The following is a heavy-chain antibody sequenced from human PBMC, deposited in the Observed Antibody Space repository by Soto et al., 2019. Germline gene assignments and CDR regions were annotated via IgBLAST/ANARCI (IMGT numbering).Heavy chain of an antibody. V-gene: IGHV3-66*01. J-gene: IGHJ6*02. CDR2: IYSGGST. CDR3: ALVPHDYGVFSYYYYGMDV. CDR1: GFTVSSNY. D-gene: IGHD4-17*01. Sequence: GGSLRLSCAASGFTVSSNYMSWVRQAPGKGLEWVSVIYSGGSTYYADSVKGRFTISRDNSKNTLYLQMNSLRAEDTAVYYCALVPHDYGVFSYYYYGMDVWGQGTTVTVSS.